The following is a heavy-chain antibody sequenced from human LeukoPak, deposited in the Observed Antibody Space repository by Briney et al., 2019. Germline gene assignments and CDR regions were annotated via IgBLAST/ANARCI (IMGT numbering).Heavy chain of an antibody. J-gene: IGHJ4*02. CDR1: GGSLSSYY. CDR2: IYYTGTT. V-gene: IGHV4-59*01. Sequence: SETLSLTCTVSGGSLSSYYWSWIRQSPGKRLELIGHIYYTGTTFYNPSLNSRVTISLDTSKNEFSLKLTSATAADTAVYYCARFSWDCSTASCHLTHWGQGALVTVSS. CDR3: ARFSWDCSTASCHLTH. D-gene: IGHD3-9*01.